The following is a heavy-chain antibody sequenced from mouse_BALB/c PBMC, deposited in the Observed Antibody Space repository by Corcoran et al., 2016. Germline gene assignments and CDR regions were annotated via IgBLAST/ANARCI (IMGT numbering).Heavy chain of an antibody. CDR3: ARHEESRCNYVYAMDY. CDR1: GYTFTEDL. Sequence: VQLQQSGAELVKPGASVKMSCRASGYTFTEDLIHGVKQRSGQGLAWIGWFYPGSGSIKYNEKFKDNATLTADKCSSTVYMELSRLTSEDSAVYFCARHEESRCNYVYAMDYWGQGTSVTVSS. V-gene: IGHV1-62-2*01. D-gene: IGHD2-1*01. J-gene: IGHJ4*01. CDR2: FYPGSGSI.